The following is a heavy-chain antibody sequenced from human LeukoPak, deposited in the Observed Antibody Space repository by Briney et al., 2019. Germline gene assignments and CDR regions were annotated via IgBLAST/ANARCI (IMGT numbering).Heavy chain of an antibody. Sequence: WGSLRLSCAASEFTFSLYAMNWVRQAPGKGLEWVSYINDVSSDIHYADSVKGRFTISRDKAKNTLYLQMNSLRAEDTAVYYCARDTYQPGLIDCWGQGTLVTVSS. CDR2: INDVSSDI. J-gene: IGHJ4*02. V-gene: IGHV3-21*05. D-gene: IGHD2-2*01. CDR1: EFTFSLYA. CDR3: ARDTYQPGLIDC.